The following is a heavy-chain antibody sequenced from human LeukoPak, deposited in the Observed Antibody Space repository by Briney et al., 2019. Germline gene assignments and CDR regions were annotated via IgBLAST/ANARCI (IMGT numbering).Heavy chain of an antibody. Sequence: SDTLSLTCTVSGGSISSSSYYWGWIRQPPGKGLEGIGSIYYSGSTYYNPSLKSRVTISVDTSKNQFSLKLSSVTAADTAVYYCASLVPIYGSGSYRDYWGQGTLVTVSS. D-gene: IGHD3-10*01. CDR3: ASLVPIYGSGSYRDY. V-gene: IGHV4-39*01. CDR2: IYYSGST. J-gene: IGHJ4*02. CDR1: GGSISSSSYY.